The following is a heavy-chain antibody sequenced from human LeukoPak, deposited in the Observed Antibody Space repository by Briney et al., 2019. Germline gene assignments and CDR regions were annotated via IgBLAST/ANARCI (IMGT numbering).Heavy chain of an antibody. CDR1: GFTFSSYG. V-gene: IGHV3-53*04. Sequence: SGGSLRLSCAASGFTFSSYGMSWVRQAPGKGLEWVSVIYSDGTTYYADSVKGRFTISRHNSENTLYLQMDSLKGEDTAVYCCARQNHWSGSFSYYFEYWGQGTLVTVSS. D-gene: IGHD1-26*01. CDR3: ARQNHWSGSFSYYFEY. J-gene: IGHJ4*02. CDR2: IYSDGTT.